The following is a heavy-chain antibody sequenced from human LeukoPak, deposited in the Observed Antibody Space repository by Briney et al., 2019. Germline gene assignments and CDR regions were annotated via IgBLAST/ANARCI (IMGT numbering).Heavy chain of an antibody. V-gene: IGHV3-48*01. Sequence: GGSLRLSCAASGFTFSSYRMNWVRQAPGKGLEWVSYISSSSTIYYADSVKGRFTISRDNAKNSLYLQMNSLRAEDTAVYYCARGATARSYDFWSAFDYWGQGTLVTVSS. CDR2: ISSSSTI. CDR1: GFTFSSYR. J-gene: IGHJ4*02. CDR3: ARGATARSYDFWSAFDY. D-gene: IGHD3-3*01.